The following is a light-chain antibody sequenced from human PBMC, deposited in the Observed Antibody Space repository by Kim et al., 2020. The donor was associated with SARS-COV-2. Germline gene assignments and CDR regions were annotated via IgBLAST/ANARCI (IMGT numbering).Light chain of an antibody. J-gene: IGKJ1*01. CDR1: QSIGTF. Sequence: SASVGDRVTLTCRVSQSIGTFLAWYQQKSGGAPKLLISAASVLEGGVPSRFSGSGSGTEFTLTITSLQPDDFATYYCQQYYSYLTFGQGTKVDIK. CDR2: AAS. CDR3: QQYYSYLT. V-gene: IGKV1-5*03.